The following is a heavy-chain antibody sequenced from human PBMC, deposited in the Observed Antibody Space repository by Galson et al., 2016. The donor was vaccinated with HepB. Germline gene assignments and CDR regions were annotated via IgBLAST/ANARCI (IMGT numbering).Heavy chain of an antibody. J-gene: IGHJ6*02. V-gene: IGHV3-30*04. CDR1: GFTFSSYP. D-gene: IGHD2-21*01. Sequence: SLRLSCAASGFTFSSYPMNWVRQAPGKGLEWVAVLSYDGSRQYYAESMKGRFTISRDNSKNTLYLQMNSLRAEDTAVYYCARSAGYCGGDCHPGDYYYYGMDVWGQGTTVTVSS. CDR3: ARSAGYCGGDCHPGDYYYYGMDV. CDR2: LSYDGSRQ.